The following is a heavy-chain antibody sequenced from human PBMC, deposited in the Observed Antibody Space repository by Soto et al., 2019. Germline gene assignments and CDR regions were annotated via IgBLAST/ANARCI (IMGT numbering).Heavy chain of an antibody. CDR1: GFTFSSYD. D-gene: IGHD3-9*01. J-gene: IGHJ6*03. CDR3: ARGPYYDILTGYSYYYYMDV. V-gene: IGHV3-13*01. CDR2: IGTAGDT. Sequence: GGSLRLSCAASGFTFSSYDMHWVRQAPGKGLEWVSAIGTAGDTYYPGAVKGRFTISRENAKNSLYLQMNSLRAGDTAVYYWARGPYYDILTGYSYYYYMDVWGKGTTVTVSS.